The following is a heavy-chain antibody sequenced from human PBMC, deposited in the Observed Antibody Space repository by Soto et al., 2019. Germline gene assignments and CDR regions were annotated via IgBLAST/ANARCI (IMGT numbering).Heavy chain of an antibody. CDR2: IIPIFGTA. CDR1: GGTFSSYA. D-gene: IGHD3-9*01. Sequence: SVKVSCKASGGTFSSYAISWVRQAPGQGLEWMGGIIPIFGTANYAQKFQGRVTITADESTSTAYMELSSLRSEDTAVYYCARDRGDVLRYFDWFGSYYGMDVWGQGTTVTVSS. CDR3: ARDRGDVLRYFDWFGSYYGMDV. V-gene: IGHV1-69*13. J-gene: IGHJ6*02.